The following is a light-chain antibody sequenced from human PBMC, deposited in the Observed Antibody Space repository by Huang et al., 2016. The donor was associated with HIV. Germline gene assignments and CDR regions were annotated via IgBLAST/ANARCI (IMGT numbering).Light chain of an antibody. CDR2: AAS. CDR3: LQDFTYPRT. CDR1: QDITND. J-gene: IGKJ1*01. V-gene: IGKV1-6*02. Sequence: AIQLTQSPSSLSASVGDRVTITCRASQDITNDLCWYQQKPGKAPKLLISAASTLRSGVPSRFSGSGSGTDFTLTISSLQPEDFATYFCLQDFTYPRTFGQGTRVEI.